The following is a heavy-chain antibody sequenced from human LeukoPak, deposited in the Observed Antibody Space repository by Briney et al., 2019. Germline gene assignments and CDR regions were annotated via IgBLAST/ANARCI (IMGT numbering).Heavy chain of an antibody. J-gene: IGHJ4*02. V-gene: IGHV3-21*01. Sequence: GGSLRLSCAASGFTFNSYSMNWVRQAPGKGLEWVSSISSSGSYIYYADSVKGRFTISRDNAENSLYLQMNSLRAEDTAVYYCARDWRPLTYYDSSAIFDYWGQGTLVTVSS. CDR1: GFTFNSYS. CDR2: ISSSGSYI. CDR3: ARDWRPLTYYDSSAIFDY. D-gene: IGHD3-22*01.